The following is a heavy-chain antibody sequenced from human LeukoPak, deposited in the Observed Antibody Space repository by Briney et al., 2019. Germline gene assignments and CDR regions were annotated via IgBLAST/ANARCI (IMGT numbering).Heavy chain of an antibody. CDR2: TYYRSKWYN. CDR3: ARERFLEWLSWSSPGSFDY. CDR1: GDSVSSNSAA. D-gene: IGHD3-3*01. J-gene: IGHJ4*02. V-gene: IGHV6-1*01. Sequence: ASQTLSLTCAISGDSVSSNSAAWNWIRQSPSRGLEWLGRTYYRSKWYNDYAVSVKSRITINPDTSKNQFSLQLNSVTPEDTAVYYCARERFLEWLSWSSPGSFDYWGQGTLVTVSS.